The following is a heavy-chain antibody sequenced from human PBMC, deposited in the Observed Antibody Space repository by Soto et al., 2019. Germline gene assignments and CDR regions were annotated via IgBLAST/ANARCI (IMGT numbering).Heavy chain of an antibody. CDR1: GFTSSMFS. V-gene: IGHV3-64*04. J-gene: IGHJ4*02. Sequence: GGSLRLSCSASGFTSSMFSMHWVRQAPGKGLEYVSGISSNGDSTYYADSVKGRFTISRDSSRNMLFLQMNSLRPDDTAVYYCARAPSGSSAEFDYWGQGTLVTVSS. CDR2: ISSNGDST. CDR3: ARAPSGSSAEFDY. D-gene: IGHD1-26*01.